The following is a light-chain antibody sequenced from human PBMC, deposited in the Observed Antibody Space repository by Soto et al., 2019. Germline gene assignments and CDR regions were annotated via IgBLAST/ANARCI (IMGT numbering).Light chain of an antibody. J-gene: IGLJ3*02. CDR3: VLYMGSGIGV. Sequence: QTVVTQEPSFSVSPGGTVTLTCGLSSGSVSTSYYPSWYQQTPGQAPRTLIYSTITRSSGVPDRFSGSILGNKAALTITGAQADDESDYYCVLYMGSGIGVFGGGTQLTVL. V-gene: IGLV8-61*01. CDR2: STI. CDR1: SGSVSTSYY.